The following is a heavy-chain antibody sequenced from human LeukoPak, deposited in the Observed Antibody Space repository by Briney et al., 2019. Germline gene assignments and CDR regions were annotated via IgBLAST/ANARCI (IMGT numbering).Heavy chain of an antibody. CDR1: GFTFGDYA. J-gene: IGHJ4*02. Sequence: GGSLRLSCTASGFTFGDYAMSWVRQAPGKGLEWVGFIRSKAYGGTTEYAASVKGRFTISRDDSKSIAYLQMNSLKTEDTAVYYCTRELTTMIVVEPTVYWGQGTLVTVSS. V-gene: IGHV3-49*04. D-gene: IGHD3-22*01. CDR3: TRELTTMIVVEPTVY. CDR2: IRSKAYGGTT.